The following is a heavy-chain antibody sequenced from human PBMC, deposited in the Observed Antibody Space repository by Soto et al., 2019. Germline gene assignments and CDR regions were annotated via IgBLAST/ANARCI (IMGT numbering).Heavy chain of an antibody. V-gene: IGHV4-38-2*02. D-gene: IGHD6-19*01. J-gene: IGHJ5*01. CDR3: ARVHVMVVAGSTFDS. CDR1: GYAISIGAY. Sequence: ETLSLTCTVFGYAISIGAYCAWIRQPPGEGPECIGSIDDGGTTFYNPSLKSGITISVDTSNNQFSLKLTSVNAEDTAVYYCARVHVMVVAGSTFDSWGHGTLVTVSS. CDR2: IDDGGTT.